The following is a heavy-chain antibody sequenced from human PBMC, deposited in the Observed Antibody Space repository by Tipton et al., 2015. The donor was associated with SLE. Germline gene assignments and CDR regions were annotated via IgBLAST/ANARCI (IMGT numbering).Heavy chain of an antibody. CDR2: INHSGST. CDR1: GGSFSGYY. V-gene: IGHV4-34*01. J-gene: IGHJ4*02. Sequence: TLSLTCAVYGGSFSGYYWSWIRQPPGKGLEWIGEINHSGSTNYNPSLKSRVTISVDRSKNQFSLKLSSVTAADTAVYYCARDGYAGFDYWGQGTLVTVSS. CDR3: ARDGYAGFDY. D-gene: IGHD2-2*03.